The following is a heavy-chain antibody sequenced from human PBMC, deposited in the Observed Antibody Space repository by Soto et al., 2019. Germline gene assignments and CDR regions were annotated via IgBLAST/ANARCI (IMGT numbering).Heavy chain of an antibody. Sequence: QMQLVQAGPEVKKPGTSVKVSCKASGFTFTSSAMQWVRQARGQRLEWIGWIVVGSGNTNYAQKFQERVTITRDMSTSTAYMELSSLRSEDTAVYYCAAGSGSGWYLFDYYYYYGLDVWGQGPRSPSPQ. CDR1: GFTFTSSA. D-gene: IGHD6-19*01. V-gene: IGHV1-58*02. CDR3: AAGSGSGWYLFDYYYYYGLDV. CDR2: IVVGSGNT. J-gene: IGHJ6*01.